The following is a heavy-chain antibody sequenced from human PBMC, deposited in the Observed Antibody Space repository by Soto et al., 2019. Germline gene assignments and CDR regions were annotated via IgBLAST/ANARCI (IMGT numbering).Heavy chain of an antibody. D-gene: IGHD3-10*01. V-gene: IGHV1-69*02. Sequence: QVQLVQSGAEVKKPGSSLRVSCKASGDTFNFYTINWVRQAPGLGLEWLGRIIPYLRVSNYAQKFQGRVKITADKSTNTADMEVRSLRSEDTAMYFCATSFGSGYRAFDYWGQGALVTVSS. CDR2: IIPYLRVS. CDR3: ATSFGSGYRAFDY. CDR1: GDTFNFYT. J-gene: IGHJ4*02.